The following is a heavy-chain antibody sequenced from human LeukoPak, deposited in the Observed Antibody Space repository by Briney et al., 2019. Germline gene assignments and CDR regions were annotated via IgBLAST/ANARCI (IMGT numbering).Heavy chain of an antibody. D-gene: IGHD1-26*01. Sequence: PGGSLRLSCAASGFTFSSYWMHWVRQAPGKGLVWVSRINSDGSSTSYADSVKGRFTISRDNAKNTLYLQLNSLRAEDTAVYYCARESVSYYVSDYWGQGTLVTVSS. J-gene: IGHJ4*02. CDR3: ARESVSYYVSDY. V-gene: IGHV3-74*01. CDR2: INSDGSST. CDR1: GFTFSSYW.